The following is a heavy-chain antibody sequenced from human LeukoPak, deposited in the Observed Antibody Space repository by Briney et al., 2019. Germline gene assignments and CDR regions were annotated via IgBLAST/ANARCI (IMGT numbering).Heavy chain of an antibody. D-gene: IGHD3-9*01. J-gene: IGHJ4*02. CDR2: ISNDGTRK. V-gene: IGHV3-30*18. CDR3: AKDLTELTLALNC. Sequence: GGSLRLSCAASGFPFSSYGMAWVRQAPGKGLEWMAVISNDGTRKYYADSVKGRFTISRDNSKNTLYLQMNSLRVEDMAVYYCAKDLTELTLALNCWGQGTLVTVPS. CDR1: GFPFSSYG.